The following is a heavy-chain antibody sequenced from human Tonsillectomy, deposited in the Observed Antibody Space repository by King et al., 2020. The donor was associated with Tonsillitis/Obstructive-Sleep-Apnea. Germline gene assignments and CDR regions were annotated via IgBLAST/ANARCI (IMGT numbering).Heavy chain of an antibody. D-gene: IGHD1-14*01. CDR2: IRSEAYGGKK. V-gene: IGHV3-49*04. Sequence: VQLVESGGGLVQPGRSLRLSCTASGFTFGDYAMNWVRQAPGKGLEWVGFIRSEAYGGKKEYAATVKVRFTISRDDSKTIAYLQSDRLKTEDTDVYYCTRGNHGFDYWGQGTLVTVSS. J-gene: IGHJ4*01. CDR1: GFTFGDYA. CDR3: TRGNHGFDY.